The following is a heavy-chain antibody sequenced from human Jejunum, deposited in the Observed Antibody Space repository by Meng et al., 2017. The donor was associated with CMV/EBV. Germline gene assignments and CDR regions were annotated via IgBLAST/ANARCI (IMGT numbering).Heavy chain of an antibody. D-gene: IGHD6-19*01. Sequence: SGGSISSSSYSWGWIRQPPGKGLEWIGSINYSGSTYYNPSLKSRVTISLDTSKNQFSLRLTSVTAADTAVYYCARRPIAVAGRDWFDPWGQGTLVTVSS. J-gene: IGHJ5*02. CDR1: GGSISSSSYS. CDR3: ARRPIAVAGRDWFDP. V-gene: IGHV4-39*07. CDR2: INYSGST.